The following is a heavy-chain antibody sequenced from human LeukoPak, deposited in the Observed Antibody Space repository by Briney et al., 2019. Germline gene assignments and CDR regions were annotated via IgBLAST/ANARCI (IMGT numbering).Heavy chain of an antibody. CDR3: ARDLAYYGSGKQNY. J-gene: IGHJ4*02. V-gene: IGHV3-23*01. CDR1: GFTFSKYA. Sequence: GGSLRLSCVASGFTFSKYAMTWVRQAPGKGLEWVSSISGSGTTYYAESVKGRFTVSRDNSKNTLYLQVNSLRAEDTAVYYCARDLAYYGSGKQNYWGQGTLVTVSS. CDR2: ISGSGTT. D-gene: IGHD3-10*01.